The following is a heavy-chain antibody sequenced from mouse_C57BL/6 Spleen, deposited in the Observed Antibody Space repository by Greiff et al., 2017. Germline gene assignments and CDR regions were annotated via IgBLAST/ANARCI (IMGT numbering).Heavy chain of an antibody. CDR3: ARRGGDFDY. J-gene: IGHJ2*01. CDR2: IDPSDSET. CDR1: GYTFTSYW. Sequence: QVHVKQPGAELVRPGSSVKLSCKASGYTFTSYWMHWVKQRPIQGLEWIGNIDPSDSETHYNQKFKDKATLTVDKASSTAYMQLSSLTSEDSAVYYCARRGGDFDYWGQGTTLTVSS. V-gene: IGHV1-52*01.